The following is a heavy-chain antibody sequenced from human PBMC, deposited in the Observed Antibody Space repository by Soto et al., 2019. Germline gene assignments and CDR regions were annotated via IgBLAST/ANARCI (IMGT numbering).Heavy chain of an antibody. CDR2: IDWDDDK. CDR1: GFSLSTSGMC. V-gene: IGHV2-70*01. D-gene: IGHD1-26*01. CDR3: ARTRYSGSYSDWFDP. Sequence: SGPNAGEPTQTLTLTCSFSGFSLSTSGMCVSWIRQPPGKALECLALIDWDDDKYYSTSLKTRLTISKDTSKNQVVLTMTNMDPVDTATYYWARTRYSGSYSDWFDPWGQGTLVTVSS. J-gene: IGHJ5*02.